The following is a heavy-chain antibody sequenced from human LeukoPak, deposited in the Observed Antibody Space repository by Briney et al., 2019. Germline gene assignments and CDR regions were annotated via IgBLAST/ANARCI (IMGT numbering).Heavy chain of an antibody. V-gene: IGHV4-59*01. D-gene: IGHD4-11*01. CDR2: IYYSGST. J-gene: IGHJ5*02. CDR3: ARYQTTQVNWFDP. CDR1: GGSISSYY. Sequence: SETLSLTCTVSGGSISSYYWSWIRQPPGKGLEWIGYIYYSGSTNYNPSLKSRVTISVDTSKNQFSLKLSSVTAADTAVYYCARYQTTQVNWFDPWGQGTLVTVSS.